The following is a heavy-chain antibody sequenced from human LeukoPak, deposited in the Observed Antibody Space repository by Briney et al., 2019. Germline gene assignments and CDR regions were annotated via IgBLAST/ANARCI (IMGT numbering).Heavy chain of an antibody. CDR3: AKDRPYYYGSGSPYFDY. Sequence: PGGSLRLSCAASGFTFSSYAMHWVRRAPGKGLEWVSGISWNSGSIGYADSVKGRFTISRDNAKNSLYLQMNSLRAEDTALYYCAKDRPYYYGSGSPYFDYWGQGTLVTVSS. CDR2: ISWNSGSI. J-gene: IGHJ4*02. CDR1: GFTFSSYA. V-gene: IGHV3-9*01. D-gene: IGHD3-10*01.